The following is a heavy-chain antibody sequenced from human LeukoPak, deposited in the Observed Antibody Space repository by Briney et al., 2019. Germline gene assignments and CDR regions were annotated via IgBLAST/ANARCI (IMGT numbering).Heavy chain of an antibody. Sequence: PSETLSLTCAVSGYSISSSNYWGWIRQPPGKGLEWIGSIYYSGSTYYNPSLKSRVTMSVDTSKNQFSLKLSSVTAADTAVYYCARKDRYYYYMDVWGKGTTVTVSS. V-gene: IGHV4-38-2*01. CDR1: GYSISSSNY. CDR3: ARKDRYYYYMDV. J-gene: IGHJ6*03. CDR2: IYYSGST.